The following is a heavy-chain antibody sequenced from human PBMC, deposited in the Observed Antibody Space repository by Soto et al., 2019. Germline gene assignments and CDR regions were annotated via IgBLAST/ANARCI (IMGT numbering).Heavy chain of an antibody. J-gene: IGHJ3*02. CDR2: IRTAPYGATR. V-gene: IGHV3-49*03. CDR1: GFTLSAYP. D-gene: IGHD1-1*01. CDR3: SRAVRLSGDAFDI. Sequence: EVQVVESGGGLVQPGRSLRLSCSASGFTLSAYPMSWFRQAPGKGLEWVGYIRTAPYGATREYAASVRDRFTISRDDSESIVSLQMNSLKIEDTAVYYCSRAVRLSGDAFDIWCQGTMVTVYS.